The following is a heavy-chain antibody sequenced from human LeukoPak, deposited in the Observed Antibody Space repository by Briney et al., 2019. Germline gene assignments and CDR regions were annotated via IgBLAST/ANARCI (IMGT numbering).Heavy chain of an antibody. J-gene: IGHJ1*01. D-gene: IGHD4-17*01. CDR1: GFTFSNFA. V-gene: IGHV3-23*01. CDR2: ITAGSSTK. CDR3: GRDPNGDYIGAFDFQR. Sequence: GGSLRLSCVASGFTFSNFAMVWVRQAPGKGLEWVSAITAGSSTKKYADSVKDRFTISRDNSKDTLHLQMTSLRDEDTAVYYCGRDPNGDYIGAFDFQRWGRGTLVTVSS.